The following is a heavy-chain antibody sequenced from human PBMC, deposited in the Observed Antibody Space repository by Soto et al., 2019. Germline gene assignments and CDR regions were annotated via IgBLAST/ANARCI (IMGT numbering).Heavy chain of an antibody. CDR3: ASSPTVTTGIDY. J-gene: IGHJ4*02. Sequence: SETLSLTCTVSGGSISSGGYYWSWIRQHPGKGLEWIGYIYYSGSTYYNPFLKSRVTISVDTSKNQFSLKLSSVTAADTAVYYCASSPTVTTGIDYWGQGTLVTVSS. CDR2: IYYSGST. D-gene: IGHD4-17*01. V-gene: IGHV4-31*03. CDR1: GGSISSGGYY.